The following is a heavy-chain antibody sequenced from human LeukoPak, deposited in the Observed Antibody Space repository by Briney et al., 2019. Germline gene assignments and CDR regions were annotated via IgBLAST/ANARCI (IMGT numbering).Heavy chain of an antibody. CDR3: ARDLLYYDSSDY. J-gene: IGHJ4*02. Sequence: AVKVFCKASGDTFTGYYMHWVRQAAGQGLQWMGWINPNSGGTNYAQKFQSSVTMTRDTSISTAYMELSRLRSADTAVYYCARDLLYYDSSDYWGQGTLVTVSS. CDR1: GDTFTGYY. D-gene: IGHD3-22*01. CDR2: INPNSGGT. V-gene: IGHV1-2*02.